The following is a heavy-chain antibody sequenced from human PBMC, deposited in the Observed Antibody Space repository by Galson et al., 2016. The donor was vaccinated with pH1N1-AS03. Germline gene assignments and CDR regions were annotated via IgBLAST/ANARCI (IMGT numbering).Heavy chain of an antibody. J-gene: IGHJ3*02. CDR2: IKSKTDGGTT. D-gene: IGHD3-22*01. Sequence: SLRLSCAASGFTFSDAWMSWVRQAPGKGLEWVGRIKSKTDGGTTDYAAPVKGRFTISRDDSKNTLYLQMNTLKSEDTAVYYCRVVAENDAFDMWGQGTMVTVSS. V-gene: IGHV3-15*01. CDR3: RVVAENDAFDM. CDR1: GFTFSDAW.